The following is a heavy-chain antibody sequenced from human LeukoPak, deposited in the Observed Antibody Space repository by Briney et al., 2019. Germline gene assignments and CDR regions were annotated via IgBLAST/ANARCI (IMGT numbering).Heavy chain of an antibody. V-gene: IGHV4-30-4*01. Sequence: SETLSLTCTVSGGSISSGDYYWSWIRQPPGTGLEWIGYIYYSGSTYYNPSLKSRVTISIDTSKNQFSLKLSSVTAADTAIYYCARENPSGYYNRPIDYWGQGTLVTVSS. CDR3: ARENPSGYYNRPIDY. CDR2: IYYSGST. J-gene: IGHJ4*02. CDR1: GGSISSGDYY. D-gene: IGHD3-22*01.